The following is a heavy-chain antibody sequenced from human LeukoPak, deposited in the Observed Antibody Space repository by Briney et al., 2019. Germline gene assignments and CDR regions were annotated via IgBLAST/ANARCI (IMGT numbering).Heavy chain of an antibody. CDR3: ARDRAYYYGSGINY. CDR2: IWYDGSNK. Sequence: GRSMRLSCAASGFTFSSYGMHWVRQAQGKGLEWVAVIWYDGSNKYYADSVKGRFTISRDNSKNTLYLQMNSLRAEDTAVYYCARDRAYYYGSGINYWGQGTLVTVSS. V-gene: IGHV3-33*01. J-gene: IGHJ4*02. CDR1: GFTFSSYG. D-gene: IGHD3-10*01.